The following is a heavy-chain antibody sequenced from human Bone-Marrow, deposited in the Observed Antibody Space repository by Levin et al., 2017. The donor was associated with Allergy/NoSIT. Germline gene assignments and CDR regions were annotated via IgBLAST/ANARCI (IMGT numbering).Heavy chain of an antibody. Sequence: GGSLRLSCAASGFTFNRHWMTWFRQAPGKGLEWVANINEDGRDKYYVDSVKGRFTISRDNAKNSLFLQMNSLRVEDTAVYYCARDESYAWYAYWGQGTLVTVAS. V-gene: IGHV3-7*01. CDR1: GFTFNRHW. CDR2: INEDGRDK. D-gene: IGHD2-2*01. J-gene: IGHJ4*02. CDR3: ARDESYAWYAY.